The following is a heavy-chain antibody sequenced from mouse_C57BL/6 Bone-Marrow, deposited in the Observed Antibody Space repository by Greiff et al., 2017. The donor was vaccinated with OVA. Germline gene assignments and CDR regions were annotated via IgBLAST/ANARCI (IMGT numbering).Heavy chain of an antibody. CDR1: GYAFTNYL. D-gene: IGHD2-3*01. J-gene: IGHJ3*01. V-gene: IGHV1-54*01. CDR2: INPGSGGT. CDR3: AREPLYDGYYPFAY. Sequence: QVQLQQSGAELVRPGTSVKLSCKASGYAFTNYLIEWVKQRPGQGLEWIGVINPGSGGTNYNEKFKGKATLTADKSSSTAYMQLSSLTSADSAVYFCAREPLYDGYYPFAYWGQGTLVTVSA.